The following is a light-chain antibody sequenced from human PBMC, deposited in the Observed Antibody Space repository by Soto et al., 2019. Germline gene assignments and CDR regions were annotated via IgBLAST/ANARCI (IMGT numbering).Light chain of an antibody. CDR3: QQHYNTPRT. J-gene: IGKJ1*01. Sequence: DIQMTQSPSSLSASVGDRVTITCRTSQPISEYLNWYQQKPGKAPTLLIYTASNLQSGVPSRFSGSGSGTHFTLTISSLQPEDFATYYCQQHYNTPRTFGQGTKVDIK. CDR2: TAS. CDR1: QPISEY. V-gene: IGKV1-39*01.